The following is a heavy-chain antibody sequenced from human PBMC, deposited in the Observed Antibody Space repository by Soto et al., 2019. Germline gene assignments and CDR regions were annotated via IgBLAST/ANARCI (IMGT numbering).Heavy chain of an antibody. D-gene: IGHD5-12*01. Sequence: GRSLRLSCAASGFTFSSYAMSWVRQAPGKGLEWVSAISGSGGSTYYADSVKGRFTISRDNSKNTLYLQMNSLRAEDTAVYYCAKTHDAPTSGYDYSGFDYWGQGTLVTVSS. CDR3: AKTHDAPTSGYDYSGFDY. CDR1: GFTFSSYA. J-gene: IGHJ4*02. V-gene: IGHV3-23*01. CDR2: ISGSGGST.